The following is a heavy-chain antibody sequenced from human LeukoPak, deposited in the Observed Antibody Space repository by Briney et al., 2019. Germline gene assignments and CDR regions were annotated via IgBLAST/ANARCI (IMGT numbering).Heavy chain of an antibody. CDR3: ARDLDGSYAFDY. D-gene: IGHD1-26*01. V-gene: IGHV3-30*04. CDR2: ISYDGSNK. Sequence: PGGSLRLSCAASGFTFSSYAMHWVRQAPGKGLEWVAVISYDGSNKYYADSVKGRFTISRDNAKNSLYLQMNSLRAEDTALYYCARDLDGSYAFDYWGQGTLVTVSS. CDR1: GFTFSSYA. J-gene: IGHJ4*02.